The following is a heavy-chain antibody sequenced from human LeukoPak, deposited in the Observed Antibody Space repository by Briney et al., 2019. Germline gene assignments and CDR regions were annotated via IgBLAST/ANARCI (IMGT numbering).Heavy chain of an antibody. D-gene: IGHD6-6*01. CDR1: GFTFSSYS. J-gene: IGHJ3*02. CDR3: AKVLDLHSSAFHDAFDI. CDR2: ISSSSSTI. Sequence: GGSLRLSCAASGFTFSSYSMNWVRQAPGKGLEWVSYISSSSSTIYYADSVKGRFTISRDNAKNSLYLQMNSLRAEDTALYYCAKVLDLHSSAFHDAFDIWGQGTMVTVSS. V-gene: IGHV3-48*04.